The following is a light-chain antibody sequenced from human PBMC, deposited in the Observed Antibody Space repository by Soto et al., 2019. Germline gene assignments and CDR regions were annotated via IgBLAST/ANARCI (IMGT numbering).Light chain of an antibody. CDR1: SSDVGAYKY. Sequence: QSALTQPPSASGSPGQSVSISCTGTSSDVGAYKYVSWYQQYPGKARKLMIYEVTKRPSGVPDRFSGSKSGNTASLTVSGLQAEDEADYYCTSYVGNDIWVFGGGTKVTVL. J-gene: IGLJ3*02. CDR2: EVT. V-gene: IGLV2-8*01. CDR3: TSYVGNDIWV.